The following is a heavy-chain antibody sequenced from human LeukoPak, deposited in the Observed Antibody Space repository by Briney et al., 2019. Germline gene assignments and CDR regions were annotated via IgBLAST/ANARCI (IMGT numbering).Heavy chain of an antibody. CDR1: SGSISSDY. CDR2: VHASGST. J-gene: IGHJ3*02. CDR3: AGAYYYGSGSYLAFDI. D-gene: IGHD3-10*01. Sequence: PSETLSLTCTVSSGSISSDYWSWIRQPPGKGLEWIGYVHASGSTNYHPSLKSRVTISVDTSKNQFSLKLSSVTAADTAVYYCAGAYYYGSGSYLAFDIWGQGTMVTVSS. V-gene: IGHV4-4*09.